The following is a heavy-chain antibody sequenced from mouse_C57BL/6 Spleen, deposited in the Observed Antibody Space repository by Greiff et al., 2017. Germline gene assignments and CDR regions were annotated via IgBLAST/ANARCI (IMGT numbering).Heavy chain of an antibody. D-gene: IGHD1-1*01. CDR1: GYTFTDYY. J-gene: IGHJ4*01. CDR3: ARSYGSSSYAMDY. Sequence: EVQLQQSGPELVKPGASVKISCKASGYTFTDYYMNWVKQSHGKSLEWIGDINPNNGGTSYKQKFKGNATLTVDKSSSTAYMELRSLTSEDSAVYYFARSYGSSSYAMDYWGQGTSVTVSS. CDR2: INPNNGGT. V-gene: IGHV1-26*01.